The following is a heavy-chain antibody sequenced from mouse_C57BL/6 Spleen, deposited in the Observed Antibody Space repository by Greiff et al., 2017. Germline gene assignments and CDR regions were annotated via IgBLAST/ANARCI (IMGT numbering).Heavy chain of an antibody. CDR2: INPSSGYT. J-gene: IGHJ3*01. D-gene: IGHD1-1*01. V-gene: IGHV1-7*01. CDR3: ARREDSRGFAY. CDR1: GYTFTSYW. Sequence: VQVVESGAELAKPGASVKLSCKASGYTFTSYWMHWVKQRPGQGLEWIGYINPSSGYTKYNQKFKDKATLTADKSSSTAYMQLSSLTYEDSAVYYCARREDSRGFAYWGQGTLVTVSA.